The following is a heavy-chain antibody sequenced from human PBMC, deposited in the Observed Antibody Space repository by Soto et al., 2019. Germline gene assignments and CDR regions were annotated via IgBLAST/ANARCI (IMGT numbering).Heavy chain of an antibody. V-gene: IGHV1-69*02. Sequence: QVQLVQSGAEVKKPGSSVKVSCKASGGTFSSYTISWVRQAPGQGLEWMGRIIPILGIANYAQKFQGRVTITADKSTSTAYMELSSLRSEDTAVYYCARPLGYCSSTSCYPSAPNDAFDIWGQGTMVTVSS. CDR2: IIPILGIA. CDR3: ARPLGYCSSTSCYPSAPNDAFDI. J-gene: IGHJ3*02. D-gene: IGHD2-2*01. CDR1: GGTFSSYT.